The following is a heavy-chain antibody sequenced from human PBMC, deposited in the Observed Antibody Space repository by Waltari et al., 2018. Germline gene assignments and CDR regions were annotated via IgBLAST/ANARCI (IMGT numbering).Heavy chain of an antibody. D-gene: IGHD2-15*01. CDR2: IYTSGST. J-gene: IGHJ3*02. CDR1: GGPISGYY. Sequence: QVLLQESGPGLVKPSETLSLTCTVSGGPISGYYLNWIRQPPGKGLEWIGRIYTSGSTNYNPSLKSRVTISINTSNNQFSLKLSSVTAADTAVYYCARDHYCSGGACYPGGSAFDIWGQGTMVTVSS. V-gene: IGHV4-4*07. CDR3: ARDHYCSGGACYPGGSAFDI.